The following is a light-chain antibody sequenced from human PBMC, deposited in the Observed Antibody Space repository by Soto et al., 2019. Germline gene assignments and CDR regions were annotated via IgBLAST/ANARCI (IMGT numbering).Light chain of an antibody. V-gene: IGLV2-14*01. CDR2: EVT. J-gene: IGLJ1*01. CDR1: RGDVGGYDD. CDR3: SSHTSGSTRV. Sequence: QSVPNPPAAVSGCPGQSIAISCPRPRGDVGGYDDVSWYQQHPDKAPKLMIYEVTKRPSWVSNRFSGSKSGNTASLTISGLQPEDEADYYCSSHTSGSTRVFGSGTKVTVL.